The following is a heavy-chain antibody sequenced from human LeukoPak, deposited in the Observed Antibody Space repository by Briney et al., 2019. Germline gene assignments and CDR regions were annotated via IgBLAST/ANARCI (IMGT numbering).Heavy chain of an antibody. V-gene: IGHV3-23*01. Sequence: GGSLRLSCAASGFSFSNYAMTWVRQAPGKGLEWVSGISGSGGSTYYADSVKGRFTISRGNSKNTLYLQMNSLRAEDTVVYYCANRGKYCSSTSCLGSAQVDYWGQGTLVTVSS. J-gene: IGHJ4*02. CDR1: GFSFSNYA. CDR3: ANRGKYCSSTSCLGSAQVDY. CDR2: ISGSGGST. D-gene: IGHD2-2*01.